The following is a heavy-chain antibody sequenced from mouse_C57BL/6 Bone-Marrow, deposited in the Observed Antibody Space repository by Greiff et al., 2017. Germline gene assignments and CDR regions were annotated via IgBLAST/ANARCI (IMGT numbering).Heavy chain of an antibody. V-gene: IGHV1-81*01. CDR2: IYPRSGNT. J-gene: IGHJ2*01. Sequence: VQLQQSGAELARPGASVKLSCKASGYTFTSYGISWVKQRTGQGLEWIGEIYPRSGNTYYNEKFKGKATLTADKSSSTAYMELRSLTSEDSAVYFCARENYYGSSSYYFDYGGQGTTLTVSS. CDR3: ARENYYGSSSYYFDY. D-gene: IGHD1-1*01. CDR1: GYTFTSYG.